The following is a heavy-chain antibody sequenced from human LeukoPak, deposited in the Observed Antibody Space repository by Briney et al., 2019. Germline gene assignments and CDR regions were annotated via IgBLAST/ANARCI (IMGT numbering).Heavy chain of an antibody. D-gene: IGHD3-3*01. CDR1: GGSISSSSYY. V-gene: IGHV4-39*07. CDR2: INHSGST. J-gene: IGHJ6*03. CDR3: ARGPLYYDFWSGYSPYYMDV. Sequence: SETLSLTCTVSGGSISSSSYYWGWIRQPPGKGLEWIGEINHSGSTNYNPSLKSRVTISVDTSKNQFSLKLSSVTAADTAVYYCARGPLYYDFWSGYSPYYMDVWGKGTTVTVSS.